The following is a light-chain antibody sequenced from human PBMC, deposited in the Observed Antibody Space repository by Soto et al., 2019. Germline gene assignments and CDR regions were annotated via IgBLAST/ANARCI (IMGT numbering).Light chain of an antibody. Sequence: QSGLTQPASVSGSPGQSVTISCTGASSDVGGYDYVSWYQQHPGKAPKLILYEVNNRPSGVSNHFSGSKSCNTASLIISGLQADDEADYYCSSYSTTSTLVFGSGTKLTVL. CDR3: SSYSTTSTLV. CDR2: EVN. CDR1: SSDVGGYDY. V-gene: IGLV2-14*01. J-gene: IGLJ1*01.